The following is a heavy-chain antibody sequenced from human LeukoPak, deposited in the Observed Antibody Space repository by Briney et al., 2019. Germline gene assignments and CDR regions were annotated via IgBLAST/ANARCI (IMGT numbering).Heavy chain of an antibody. D-gene: IGHD5-12*01. J-gene: IGHJ2*01. CDR3: ARVVAKWYFDL. V-gene: IGHV4-59*01. CDR1: GGSISTYY. Sequence: SETLSLTCTVSGGSISTYYWSWIRQPPGKGLEWIWYIYHSGTTNYNPSLKSRVTMSVDISKNQFSLKLSSVTAADTAVYYCARVVAKWYFDLWGRGTLVTVSS. CDR2: IYHSGTT.